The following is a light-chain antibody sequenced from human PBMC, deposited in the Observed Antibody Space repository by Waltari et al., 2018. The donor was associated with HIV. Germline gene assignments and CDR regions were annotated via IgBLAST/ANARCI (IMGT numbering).Light chain of an antibody. V-gene: IGKV3-15*01. CDR2: GAS. J-gene: IGKJ2*01. CDR1: QSVSSN. CDR3: QQYNNWPYT. Sequence: QSPATLSVSPGERATLSCRASQSVSSNLAWYQQKPGQAPRLLIYGASTRATGIPARFSGSGSGTEFTLTISSLQSEDFAVYYCQQYNNWPYTFGQGTKLEIK.